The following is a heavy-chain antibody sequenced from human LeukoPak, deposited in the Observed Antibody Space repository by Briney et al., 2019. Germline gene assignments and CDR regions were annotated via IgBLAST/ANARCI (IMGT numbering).Heavy chain of an antibody. CDR3: ARCGGSGGSCYSYYYYGMDV. J-gene: IGHJ6*02. D-gene: IGHD2-15*01. CDR1: GVTLSSYW. V-gene: IGHV3-74*01. CDR2: INSDGSST. Sequence: GGSLRLSCATSGVTLSSYWMHWVRQAPGKGLVWVSRINSDGSSTNYADSVKGRFTISRDNAKNTLYLQMNSLRAEDTAVYYCARCGGSGGSCYSYYYYGMDVWGQGTTVTVSS.